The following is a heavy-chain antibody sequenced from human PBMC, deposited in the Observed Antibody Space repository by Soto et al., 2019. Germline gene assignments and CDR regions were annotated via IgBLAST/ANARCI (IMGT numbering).Heavy chain of an antibody. CDR2: IKQDGSEK. CDR1: GFTFSNSW. Sequence: PGGSLRLSCAASGFTFSNSWMSWVRQAPGKGLEWVANIKQDGSEKYYVDSVKGRFSISRDNAENSLYLQMNSLRAEDTAVYYCARSEGYYYYGMDVWGQGTTVTVSS. CDR3: ARSEGYYYYGMDV. J-gene: IGHJ6*02. V-gene: IGHV3-7*03.